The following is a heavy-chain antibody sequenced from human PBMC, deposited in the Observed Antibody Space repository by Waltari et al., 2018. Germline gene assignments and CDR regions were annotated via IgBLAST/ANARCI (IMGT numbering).Heavy chain of an antibody. CDR1: GFPFSSSE. J-gene: IGHJ6*03. Sequence: EVQLVESGGGLVQPGGSLRVSCAASGFPFSSSEMQWVRQAPGKGLEWVSHISSSGSTIYYADSVKGRFTISRDNAKNSLYLQMNSLRAEDTAVYYCARVGGYYYYYMDVWGKGTTVTVSS. D-gene: IGHD3-16*01. CDR3: ARVGGYYYYYMDV. V-gene: IGHV3-48*03. CDR2: ISSSGSTI.